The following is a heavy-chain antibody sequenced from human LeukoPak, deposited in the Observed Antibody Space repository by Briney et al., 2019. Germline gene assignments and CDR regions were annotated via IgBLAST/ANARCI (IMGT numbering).Heavy chain of an antibody. V-gene: IGHV3-30*15. CDR3: ARQGSSFNYVHTYMDA. CDR2: ISPGGTDK. D-gene: IGHD1-7*01. Sequence: GGSLRLSCEISGFSLTSTALHWVRQAPGKGLEWVAVISPGGTDKYYGDSVAGRFTISRDISNNTLHLRMSGLRPDDTAVYYCARQGSSFNYVHTYMDAWGKGTTVTVSS. CDR1: GFSLTSTA. J-gene: IGHJ6*03.